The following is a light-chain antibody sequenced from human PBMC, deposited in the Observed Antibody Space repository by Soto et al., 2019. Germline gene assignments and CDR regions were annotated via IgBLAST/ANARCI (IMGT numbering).Light chain of an antibody. J-gene: IGKJ4*01. CDR1: QSVLYSSNNKNY. V-gene: IGKV4-1*01. Sequence: DIVLTQSPDSLAVSLGERATINFKSSQSVLYSSNNKNYLAWYQQKPGQPPKLIIYWASTRESGVPDRFSGSGSGTDFTLTISSLQAEDVAVYYCQQYYTTPLTFGGGTKVEIK. CDR3: QQYYTTPLT. CDR2: WAS.